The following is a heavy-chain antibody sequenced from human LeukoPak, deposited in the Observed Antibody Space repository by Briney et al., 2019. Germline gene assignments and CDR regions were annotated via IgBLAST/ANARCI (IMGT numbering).Heavy chain of an antibody. V-gene: IGHV3-30-3*01. D-gene: IGHD3-16*01. CDR1: GFTLSSYA. J-gene: IGHJ4*02. Sequence: GGSLRLSCAASGFTLSSYAMHWVRQAPGKGLEWVAVISYDGSNKYYADSVKGRFTISRDNSKNTLYLQMNSLRAEDTAVYYCARDALERGYFDYWGQGTLVTVSS. CDR2: ISYDGSNK. CDR3: ARDALERGYFDY.